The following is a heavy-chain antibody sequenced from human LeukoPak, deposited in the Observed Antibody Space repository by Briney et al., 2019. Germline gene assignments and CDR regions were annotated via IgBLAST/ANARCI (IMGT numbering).Heavy chain of an antibody. CDR2: ISGSGGST. Sequence: GGSLRLSCAASGFTFSSYAMSWVRQAPGKGLGWVSAISGSGGSTYYADSVKGRFTISRDNSKNTLYLQMNSLRAEDTAVYYCAKSHYGDYEYFDYWGQGTLVTVSS. CDR3: AKSHYGDYEYFDY. V-gene: IGHV3-23*01. J-gene: IGHJ4*02. CDR1: GFTFSSYA. D-gene: IGHD4-17*01.